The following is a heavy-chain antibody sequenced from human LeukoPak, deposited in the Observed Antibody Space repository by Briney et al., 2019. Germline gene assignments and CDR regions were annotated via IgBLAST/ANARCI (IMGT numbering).Heavy chain of an antibody. V-gene: IGHV4-38-2*01. CDR2: IYHSGST. Sequence: PSETPSLTCAVSGYSISSGYYWGWIRQPPGKGLEWIGSIYHSGSTYYNPSLKSRVTISVDTSKNQFSLKLSSVTAADTAVYYCARLRVNYDFWTDYWGQGTLVTVSS. J-gene: IGHJ4*02. D-gene: IGHD3-3*01. CDR1: GYSISSGYY. CDR3: ARLRVNYDFWTDY.